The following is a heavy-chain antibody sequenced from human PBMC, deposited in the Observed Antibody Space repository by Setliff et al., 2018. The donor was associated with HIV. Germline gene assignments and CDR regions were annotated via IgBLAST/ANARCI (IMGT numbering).Heavy chain of an antibody. CDR1: GFTFSSYW. D-gene: IGHD2-21*01. J-gene: IGHJ6*02. Sequence: GGSLRLSCAASGFTFSSYWMSWVRQAPGKGLEWVANIKQDGSEKYYVDSVKGRFTISRDNAKNSLYLQMNSLRAEDTAVYYCVGMDIVVVLPPDVWGQGTTVTVSS. CDR3: VGMDIVVVLPPDV. CDR2: IKQDGSEK. V-gene: IGHV3-7*01.